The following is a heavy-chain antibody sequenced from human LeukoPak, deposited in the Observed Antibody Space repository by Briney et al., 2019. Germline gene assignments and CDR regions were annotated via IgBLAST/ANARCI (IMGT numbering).Heavy chain of an antibody. J-gene: IGHJ4*02. Sequence: SETLSLTCTVSGGSISSYYWNWIRHPPGKGLEWIGYIYYSGTTNYNPSLKSRVTISVDTSKNQFSLKLSSVTAADTAVYYCARFPQGGYNYFDYWGQGTLVTVSS. CDR1: GGSISSYY. V-gene: IGHV4-59*01. CDR3: ARFPQGGYNYFDY. CDR2: IYYSGTT. D-gene: IGHD5-24*01.